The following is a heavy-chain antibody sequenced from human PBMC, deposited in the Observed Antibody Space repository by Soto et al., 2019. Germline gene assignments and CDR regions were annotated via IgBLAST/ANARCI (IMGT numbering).Heavy chain of an antibody. D-gene: IGHD3-10*01. Sequence: PGGSLRLSCAASGFTFSSYAMHWVRQAPGKGLEWVALISYDGSDKDYADSVKGRFTISRDNSRNTLFLQMNSLRAEDTAVYYCAKDFLYGWGIYTVFDYWGQGTLVTVSS. CDR2: ISYDGSDK. CDR1: GFTFSSYA. V-gene: IGHV3-30-3*01. CDR3: AKDFLYGWGIYTVFDY. J-gene: IGHJ4*02.